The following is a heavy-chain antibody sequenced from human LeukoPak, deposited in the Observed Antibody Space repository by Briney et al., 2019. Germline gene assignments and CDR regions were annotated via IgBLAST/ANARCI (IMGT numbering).Heavy chain of an antibody. Sequence: LRLSCAASGFTFSSYAMSWIRQPPGKGLEWIGYIYYSGSTNYNPSLKSRVTISVDTSKNQFSLKLSSVTAADTAVYYCARFLVAATPYYYYYGMDVWGQGTTVTVSS. CDR1: GFTFSSYA. J-gene: IGHJ6*02. CDR3: ARFLVAATPYYYYYGMDV. CDR2: IYYSGST. V-gene: IGHV4-59*01. D-gene: IGHD2-15*01.